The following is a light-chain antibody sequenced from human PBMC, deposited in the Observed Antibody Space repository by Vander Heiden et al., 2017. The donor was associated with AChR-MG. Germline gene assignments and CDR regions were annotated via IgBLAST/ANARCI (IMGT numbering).Light chain of an antibody. V-gene: IGKV1-NL1*01. Sequence: DIHMTQSPSSLSASVGDRVTLTCRASQEIRNALAWYQQKPGKAPALLLYATSRLQSGVPSRFSGGGSGTDFTLTISSLQPEDFATYVCQQYDFTPQTFGQGTKLEIK. CDR3: QQYDFTPQT. CDR1: QEIRNA. CDR2: ATS. J-gene: IGKJ1*01.